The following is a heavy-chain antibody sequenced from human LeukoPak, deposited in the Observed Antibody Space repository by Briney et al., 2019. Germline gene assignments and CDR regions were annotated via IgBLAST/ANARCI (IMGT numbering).Heavy chain of an antibody. CDR3: ARVVLLSHGDVFDY. J-gene: IGHJ4*02. V-gene: IGHV1-2*02. D-gene: IGHD2-2*01. Sequence: GASVKVSCKASGYTFTGYYMHWVRQAPGQGLEWMGWINPNSGGTNYAQKFQGRVTMTRDTSISTAYMELSRLRSDDTAVYYSARVVLLSHGDVFDYWGQGTLVTVSS. CDR2: INPNSGGT. CDR1: GYTFTGYY.